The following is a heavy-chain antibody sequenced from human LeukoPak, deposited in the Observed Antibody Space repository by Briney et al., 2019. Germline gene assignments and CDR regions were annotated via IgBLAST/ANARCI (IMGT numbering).Heavy chain of an antibody. Sequence: GGSLRLSCAASGFTFSSYGMHWVRQAPGKGLEWVAVISYDGSNKYYADSVKGRFTISRDNSKNTLYLQMNSLRAEDTAVYYCAKPEGIAVAGTGFDYWGQGTLVTVSS. D-gene: IGHD6-19*01. CDR2: ISYDGSNK. J-gene: IGHJ4*02. V-gene: IGHV3-30*18. CDR3: AKPEGIAVAGTGFDY. CDR1: GFTFSSYG.